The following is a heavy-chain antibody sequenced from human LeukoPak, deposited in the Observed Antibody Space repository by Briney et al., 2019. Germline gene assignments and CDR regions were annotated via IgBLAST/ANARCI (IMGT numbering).Heavy chain of an antibody. D-gene: IGHD1-26*01. CDR1: GYTFTSYA. V-gene: IGHV7-4-1*02. J-gene: IGHJ3*02. CDR2: INTNTGNP. CDR3: ARGTSGATPYDAFDI. Sequence: ASVKVCCKASGYTFTSYAMNWVRQAPGQGLEWMGWINTNTGNPTYAQGFTGRFVFSLDTSVSTAYLQISSLKAEDTAVSYCARGTSGATPYDAFDIWGQGTMVTVSS.